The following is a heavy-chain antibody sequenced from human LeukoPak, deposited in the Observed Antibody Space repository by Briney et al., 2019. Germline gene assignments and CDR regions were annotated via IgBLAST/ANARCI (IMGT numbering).Heavy chain of an antibody. CDR2: IYYSGST. J-gene: IGHJ4*02. CDR1: GGSISSYY. CDR3: AKSTSWGIAAAGGY. D-gene: IGHD6-13*01. V-gene: IGHV4-59*01. Sequence: PSETLSLTCTVSGGSISSYYWSWIRQPPGKGLEWIGYIYYSGSTNYNPSLKSRVTISVDTSKNQFSLKLSSVTAADTAVYYCAKSTSWGIAAAGGYWGQGTLVTVSS.